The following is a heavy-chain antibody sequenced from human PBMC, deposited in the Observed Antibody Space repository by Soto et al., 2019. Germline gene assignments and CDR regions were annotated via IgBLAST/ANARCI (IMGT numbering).Heavy chain of an antibody. D-gene: IGHD2-21*02. CDR1: GYTFTSYA. CDR3: ASEYCGGDCYSAAGYGMDV. J-gene: IGHJ6*02. CDR2: LNAGNGNT. Sequence: QVQLVQSGAEVKKPGASVKVSCKASGYTFTSYAMHWVRQAPGQRLEWMGWLNAGNGNTKYSQKFQGRVTITRDTSASTAYMELSSLRSEDTAVYDCASEYCGGDCYSAAGYGMDVWGQGTTVTVSS. V-gene: IGHV1-3*01.